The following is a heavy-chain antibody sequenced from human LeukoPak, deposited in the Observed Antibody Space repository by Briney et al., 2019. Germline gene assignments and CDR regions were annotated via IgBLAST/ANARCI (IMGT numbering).Heavy chain of an antibody. CDR2: IYPNRGGT. CDR1: GYTFTDYY. V-gene: IGHV1-2*02. CDR3: ARGLYYSDY. J-gene: IGHJ4*02. Sequence: GASVKVSCKGSGYTFTDYYMHWVRQAPGQGLEWMGWIYPNRGGTNYAQKFQGRVTMTRDTSINTAYMELSRLRSDDTAVYYCARGLYYSDYWGQGTLVTVSS. D-gene: IGHD3-22*01.